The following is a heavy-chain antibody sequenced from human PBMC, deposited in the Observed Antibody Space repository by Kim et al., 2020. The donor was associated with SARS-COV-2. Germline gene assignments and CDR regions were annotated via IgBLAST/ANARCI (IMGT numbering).Heavy chain of an antibody. J-gene: IGHJ4*02. CDR2: ISWNSGSI. V-gene: IGHV3-9*01. CDR3: AREIRAGLFGELLSSFYY. D-gene: IGHD3-10*02. CDR1: GFTFSDYA. Sequence: GGSLRLSCAASGFTFSDYAMHWVRQAPGKGLEWVSGISWNSGSIDYADSVRGRFTISRDNAKNSLYLQMNSLRTEDTALYYCAREIRAGLFGELLSSFYYWGQGTLVTVSS.